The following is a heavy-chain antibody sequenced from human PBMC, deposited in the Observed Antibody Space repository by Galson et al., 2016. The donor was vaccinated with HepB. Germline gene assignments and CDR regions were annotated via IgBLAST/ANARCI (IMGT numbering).Heavy chain of an antibody. CDR2: TFYRSNWQN. CDR1: GDSVSSNSAG. V-gene: IGHV6-1*01. J-gene: IGHJ4*01. Sequence: CAISGDSVSSNSAGWNWIRQSPSRGLEWLGRTFYRSNWQNDYAESVNSRITLNPDTSNKHFSLQLNSVTPDDTAVYYCARSYLLGRGFGWWGHGTLVTVSS. CDR3: ARSYLLGRGFGW. D-gene: IGHD7-27*01.